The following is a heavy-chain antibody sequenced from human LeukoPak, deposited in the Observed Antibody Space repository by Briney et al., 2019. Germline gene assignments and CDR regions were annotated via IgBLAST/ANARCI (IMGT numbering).Heavy chain of an antibody. J-gene: IGHJ3*02. CDR3: ARGGSYLSAFDI. CDR2: IYSGGST. D-gene: IGHD1-26*01. CDR1: GFTVSSNY. Sequence: GSLRLSCAASGFTVSSNYMSWVRQAPGKGLEWVSIIYSGGSTFYADSVKGRFTISRDNSKNTLYLQMNSLRAEDTAVYYCARGGSYLSAFDIWGQGTMVTVSS. V-gene: IGHV3-53*01.